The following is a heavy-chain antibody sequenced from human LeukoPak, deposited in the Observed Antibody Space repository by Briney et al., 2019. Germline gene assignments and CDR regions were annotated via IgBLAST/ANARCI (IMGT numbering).Heavy chain of an antibody. V-gene: IGHV4-4*07. Sequence: SETLSLTCTVSGGSISSYYWSWIRQPAGKGLEWIGRIYTSGSTNYNPSLKSRVTISVDTSKNQFSLKLSSVTAADTAVYYCARGIPGFSGLFYFDYWGQGTLVTVSS. CDR3: ARGIPGFSGLFYFDY. CDR2: IYTSGST. J-gene: IGHJ4*02. CDR1: GGSISSYY.